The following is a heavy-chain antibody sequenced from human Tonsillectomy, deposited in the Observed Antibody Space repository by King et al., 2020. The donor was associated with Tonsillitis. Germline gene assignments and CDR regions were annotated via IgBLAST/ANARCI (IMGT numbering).Heavy chain of an antibody. Sequence: VQLVESGGGLVQPGRSLRLSCAASGLTFDDYAMNWVRQAPGKGLEWVSGITWNSGNEAHAGSVKGRFSISRDNAKNSLYLQMNSLRAEDTALYYCAKGMYQQLEPRDAFDIWGQGTKVTVSS. V-gene: IGHV3-9*01. CDR3: AKGMYQQLEPRDAFDI. J-gene: IGHJ3*02. CDR1: GLTFDDYA. D-gene: IGHD2-2*01. CDR2: ITWNSGNE.